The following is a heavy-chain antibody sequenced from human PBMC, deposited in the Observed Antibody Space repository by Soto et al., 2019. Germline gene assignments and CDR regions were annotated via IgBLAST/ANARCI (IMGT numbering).Heavy chain of an antibody. D-gene: IGHD6-13*01. V-gene: IGHV5-51*01. J-gene: IGHJ4*02. CDR1: GYTFSNFW. CDR3: ARRPRSSPYFDY. CDR2: IYPGDHET. Sequence: PGESLKISCHCSGYTFSNFWIGWVRQLPGKGLEWMGIIYPGDHETRYSPSFHGKVTISADKSINTAYLQWNSLEASDTAFYFCARRPRSSPYFDYWGQGALVTVSS.